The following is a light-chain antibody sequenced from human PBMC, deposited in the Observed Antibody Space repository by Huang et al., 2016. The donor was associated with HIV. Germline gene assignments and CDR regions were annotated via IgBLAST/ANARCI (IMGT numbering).Light chain of an antibody. CDR1: QSVLHSSNNRNY. J-gene: IGKJ2*01. Sequence: DIVMTQSPDSLAVSLGERATINCKSSQSVLHSSNNRNYLAWYQQKSGQRPKLLSYGASARESGVPERISGSGSGTDFSLTVGSLQAEDVAVYYCQQYYSNPRTCGQGTKVEIK. CDR2: GAS. CDR3: QQYYSNPRT. V-gene: IGKV4-1*01.